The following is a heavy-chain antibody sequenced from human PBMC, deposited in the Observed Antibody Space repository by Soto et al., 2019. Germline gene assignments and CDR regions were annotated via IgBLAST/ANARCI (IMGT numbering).Heavy chain of an antibody. CDR2: ISWNSGSI. CDR1: GFTFDDYA. V-gene: IGHV3-9*01. CDR3: AKALPGIAAAGTPVYYYYYMDV. D-gene: IGHD6-13*01. Sequence: EVQLVESGGGLVQPGRSLRLSCAASGFTFDDYAMHWVRQAPGKGLEWVSGISWNSGSIGYADSVKGRFTNSRDNAKNSLYLQMNSLRAEDTALYYCAKALPGIAAAGTPVYYYYYMDVWGKGTTVTVSS. J-gene: IGHJ6*03.